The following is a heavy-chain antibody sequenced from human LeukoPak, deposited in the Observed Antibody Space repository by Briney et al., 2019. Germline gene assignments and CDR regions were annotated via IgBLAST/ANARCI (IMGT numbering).Heavy chain of an antibody. J-gene: IGHJ3*02. Sequence: PGGSLRLSCAASGFTFSSYWMSWVRQAPGKGLEWVANIKQDGSEKYYVDSVKGRFTISRDNAKNSLYLQMNSLRAEDTALYYCARDWVGISRNAFDIWGQGTMVTVSS. V-gene: IGHV3-7*03. D-gene: IGHD2-21*01. CDR3: ARDWVGISRNAFDI. CDR2: IKQDGSEK. CDR1: GFTFSSYW.